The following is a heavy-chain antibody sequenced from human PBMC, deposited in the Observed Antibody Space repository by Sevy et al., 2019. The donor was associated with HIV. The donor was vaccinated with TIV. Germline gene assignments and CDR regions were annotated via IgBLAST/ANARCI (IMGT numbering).Heavy chain of an antibody. CDR1: GGSMSGSHYY. Sequence: SETLYLTCTVSGGSMSGSHYYWGWIRRPPGKGLEWIGSVYYSGSTHYNPSLKSRVTISVDTSKSLLSLELTSVIATDTAVYYCARNSTGHSFDYWGHGTLVTVSS. V-gene: IGHV4-39*01. D-gene: IGHD3-22*01. J-gene: IGHJ4*01. CDR3: ARNSTGHSFDY. CDR2: VYYSGST.